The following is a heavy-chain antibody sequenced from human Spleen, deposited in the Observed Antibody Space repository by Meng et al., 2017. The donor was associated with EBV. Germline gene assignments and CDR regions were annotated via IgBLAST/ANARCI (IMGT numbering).Heavy chain of an antibody. D-gene: IGHD3-10*01. V-gene: IGHV4-61*01. J-gene: IGHJ5*02. Sequence: VPLLYAGPRRVTPPESWPPPLTSSGGSASIGIYYWNWTRQPPGKGLGWIGYLTSTGNTNYNPPLKGRVSMSIATSTNHFSLNWSPVTAADTAIYSCTGVGASLSPPSWGQGTLVTVSS. CDR1: GGSASIGIYY. CDR2: LTSTGNT. CDR3: TGVGASLSPPS.